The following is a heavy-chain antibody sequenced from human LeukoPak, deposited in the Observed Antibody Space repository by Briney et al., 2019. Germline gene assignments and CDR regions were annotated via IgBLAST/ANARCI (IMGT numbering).Heavy chain of an antibody. D-gene: IGHD3-16*01. J-gene: IGHJ6*03. CDR2: ISSSSSYI. Sequence: RSGGSLRLSCAASGFSFSTYTVTWVRQAPGKGLEWVASISSSSSYINYADSVKGRFTISRDNAKNSLYLQMNSLRAEDTAVYYCARDGSADEPDYYDYYMDVWGKGTTVTVSS. V-gene: IGHV3-21*01. CDR3: ARDGSADEPDYYDYYMDV. CDR1: GFSFSTYT.